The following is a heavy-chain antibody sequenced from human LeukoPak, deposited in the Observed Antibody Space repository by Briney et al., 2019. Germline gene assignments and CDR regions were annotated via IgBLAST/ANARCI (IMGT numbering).Heavy chain of an antibody. V-gene: IGHV3-20*04. Sequence: SGGSLRLSCAASGFTFDDYGMSWVRPAPGEGLEWGSGINWHGGSTGYADSVKGRFTISRDNAKNSLYLQMNSLRAEDTALYYCARAPAPHYVWGSYRPYYFDYWGQGTLVTVSS. CDR1: GFTFDDYG. CDR3: ARAPAPHYVWGSYRPYYFDY. J-gene: IGHJ4*02. CDR2: INWHGGST. D-gene: IGHD3-16*02.